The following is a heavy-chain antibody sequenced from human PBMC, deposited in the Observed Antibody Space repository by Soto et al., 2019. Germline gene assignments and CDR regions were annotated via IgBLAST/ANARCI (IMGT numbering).Heavy chain of an antibody. CDR1: GGSISSGGYY. CDR3: ARSRAVAGIIDY. CDR2: IYYSGST. V-gene: IGHV4-31*03. Sequence: SETLSLTCTVSGGSISSGGYYWSWIRQHPGKGLEWIGYIYYSGSTYYNPSLKSRVTISVDTSKNQFSLKLSSVTAADTAVYYCARSRAVAGIIDYWGQGTLVTVSS. D-gene: IGHD6-19*01. J-gene: IGHJ4*02.